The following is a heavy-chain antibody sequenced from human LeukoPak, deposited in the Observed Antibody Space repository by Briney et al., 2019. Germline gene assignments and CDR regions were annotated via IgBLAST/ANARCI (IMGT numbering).Heavy chain of an antibody. J-gene: IGHJ5*02. D-gene: IGHD3-22*01. CDR3: ARIPHLYYYDSSGYP. CDR1: GYTFTSYD. V-gene: IGHV1-8*01. Sequence: ASVKVSCKASGYTFTSYDINWVRQATGQGREWMGWMNPNSGNTGYAQKFQGRVTMTRNTSISTAYMELSSLRSEDTAVYYCARIPHLYYYDSSGYPWGQGTLVTVSS. CDR2: MNPNSGNT.